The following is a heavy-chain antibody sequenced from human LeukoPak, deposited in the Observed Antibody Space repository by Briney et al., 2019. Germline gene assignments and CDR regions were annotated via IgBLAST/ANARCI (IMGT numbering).Heavy chain of an antibody. J-gene: IGHJ4*02. D-gene: IGHD5-12*01. CDR2: IYRGGNT. Sequence: GGSLRLSCTASGFTVSSNYMSWVRQAPGKGLEWLSVIYRGGNTYYADSVKGRFTISRDNSKNTVYLQMNSLRAEDTAVYYCAKGGVDPHPIYWGRGTLVTVSS. CDR3: AKGGVDPHPIY. CDR1: GFTVSSNY. V-gene: IGHV3-53*01.